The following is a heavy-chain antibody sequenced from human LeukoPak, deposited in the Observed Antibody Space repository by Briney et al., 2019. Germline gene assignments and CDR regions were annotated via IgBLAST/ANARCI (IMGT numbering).Heavy chain of an antibody. Sequence: PSETLSLTCTVSGGSISSGGYYWSWIRQHPGKGLEWIGYIYYSGSTYYNPSLKSRVTISVDTSKNQFSLKLSSVTAADTAIYYCARGMYTSGWSFDYWGQGTLVTVPS. CDR2: IYYSGST. CDR1: GGSISSGGYY. V-gene: IGHV4-31*03. J-gene: IGHJ4*02. CDR3: ARGMYTSGWSFDY. D-gene: IGHD6-19*01.